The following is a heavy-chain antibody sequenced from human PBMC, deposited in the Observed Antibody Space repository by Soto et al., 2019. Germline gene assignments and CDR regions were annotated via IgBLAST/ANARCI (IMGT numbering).Heavy chain of an antibody. J-gene: IGHJ4*02. CDR3: AKRKYSSGWYPADYFDY. Sequence: GGSLRLSCAASGVTCISYAVSWVRQAPGKGLEWVSAISGSGGSTYYADSVKGRFTISRDNSKNTLYLQMNSLRAEDTAVYYCAKRKYSSGWYPADYFDYWGQGTLVTVSS. V-gene: IGHV3-23*01. CDR1: GVTCISYA. D-gene: IGHD6-19*01. CDR2: ISGSGGST.